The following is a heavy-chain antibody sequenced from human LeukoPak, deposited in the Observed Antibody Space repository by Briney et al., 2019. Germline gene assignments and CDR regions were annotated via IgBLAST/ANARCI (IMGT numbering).Heavy chain of an antibody. CDR2: INHSGST. V-gene: IGHV4-34*01. D-gene: IGHD2-2*01. CDR1: GGSFSGYY. J-gene: IGHJ4*02. Sequence: SETLSLTCAVYGGSFSGYYWSWIRQPPGKGLEWIGEINHSGSTNYNPSLKSRVTISVDTSKNQFSLKLSSVSAADTAVYYCAIGMTYCSSTSCPLFDYWGQGTLVPVSS. CDR3: AIGMTYCSSTSCPLFDY.